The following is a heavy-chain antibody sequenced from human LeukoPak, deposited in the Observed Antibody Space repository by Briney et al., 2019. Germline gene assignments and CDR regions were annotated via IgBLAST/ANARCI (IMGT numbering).Heavy chain of an antibody. CDR3: ARDQLGWFDP. J-gene: IGHJ5*02. CDR1: GGSISSYY. Sequence: SETLSLTCTVSGGSISSYYWSWIRQPPGKGLEWIGYIYYSGSTNYNPSLKSRVTISVDTSKNQFSLKLSSVTAADTAAYYCARDQLGWFDPWGQGTLVTVSS. CDR2: IYYSGST. D-gene: IGHD6-13*01. V-gene: IGHV4-59*01.